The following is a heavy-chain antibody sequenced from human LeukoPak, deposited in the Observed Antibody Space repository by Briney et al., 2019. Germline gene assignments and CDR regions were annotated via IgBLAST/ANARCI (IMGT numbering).Heavy chain of an antibody. V-gene: IGHV3-74*01. Sequence: GGSLRLSCAASGFTFSVYWMHWVRQAPGKGLVWVSRINSDGTDTNYADSVKGRFTISRDNAKNSLYLQMNSLRAEDTAVYYCARDDPTLFWSGSPFYWGQGTLVTVSS. CDR1: GFTFSVYW. D-gene: IGHD3-3*01. CDR2: INSDGTDT. J-gene: IGHJ4*02. CDR3: ARDDPTLFWSGSPFY.